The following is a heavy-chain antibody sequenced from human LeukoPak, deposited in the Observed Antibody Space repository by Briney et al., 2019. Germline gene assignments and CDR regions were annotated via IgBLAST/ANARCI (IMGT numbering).Heavy chain of an antibody. D-gene: IGHD6-13*01. CDR3: SIDRERDDSSRVF. Sequence: GGSLRLSCAASGFTFTDYAIYWDSKAQGRGMEWDSVFCVYRRTPFYADSLNGRFSVSRDNSRNTAYLQMYGLRAEDTAIYFCSIDRERDDSSRVFWGQGTLVTVSS. CDR2: FCVYRRTP. V-gene: IGHV3-23*01. CDR1: GFTFTDYA. J-gene: IGHJ4*02.